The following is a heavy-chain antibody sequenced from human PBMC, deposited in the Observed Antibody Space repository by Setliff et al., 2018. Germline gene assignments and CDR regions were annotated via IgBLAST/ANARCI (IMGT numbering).Heavy chain of an antibody. J-gene: IGHJ6*03. Sequence: SVKVSCKASGDTFRSYSISWVRQAPGQGLEWMGGIIPKLGSADYAQRFQDRVTITADESTSTAYMELSSLRSDDAAVYYCARGIRQYCSGSYCPGYMDVWGTGTTVTV. CDR1: GDTFRSYS. D-gene: IGHD2-15*01. CDR3: ARGIRQYCSGSYCPGYMDV. V-gene: IGHV1-69*13. CDR2: IIPKLGSA.